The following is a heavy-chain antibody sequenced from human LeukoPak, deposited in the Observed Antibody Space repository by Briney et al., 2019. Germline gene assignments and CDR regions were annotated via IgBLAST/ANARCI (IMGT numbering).Heavy chain of an antibody. CDR1: GFTFSSYW. Sequence: GGSLRLSCAASGFTFSSYWMSWVRQAPGKGLEWVANIKQDGSEKYYVDSVKGRFTISRDNAKNSLYLQMNSLRAEDTAVYYCGRALPKSLRNYHHHHLDVLGKGT. CDR3: GRALPKSLRNYHHHHLDV. CDR2: IKQDGSEK. J-gene: IGHJ6*03. V-gene: IGHV3-7*01.